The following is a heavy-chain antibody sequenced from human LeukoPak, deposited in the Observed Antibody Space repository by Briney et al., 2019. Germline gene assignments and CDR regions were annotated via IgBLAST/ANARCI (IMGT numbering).Heavy chain of an antibody. CDR1: GGSISSGGYY. J-gene: IGHJ4*02. V-gene: IGHV4-31*03. D-gene: IGHD1-26*01. CDR3: ARHYLGGNYPDYFNH. Sequence: SETLSLTCTVSGGSISSGGYYWSWIRQHPGKGLEWIGYIYYSGSTYYNPSLKSRVTISVDTSKNQFSLNLNSVTAADTALYSCARHYLGGNYPDYFNHWGQGTLVTVSS. CDR2: IYYSGST.